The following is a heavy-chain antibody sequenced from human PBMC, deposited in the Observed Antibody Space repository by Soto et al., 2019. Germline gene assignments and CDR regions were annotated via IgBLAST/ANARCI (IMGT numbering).Heavy chain of an antibody. CDR1: GYTFTTSG. CDR2: ISTYNGDT. Sequence: QVQLVQSGPEVRKPGASVKVSCEASGYTFTTSGISWVRQVPGQGLEWMGWISTYNGDTNSAQNFQGRVLMTANTSTSTAYMELMGLKSDGTAVYDWARQGSWPYYYYGLDVWGQGTTVTVSS. J-gene: IGHJ6*02. D-gene: IGHD1-26*01. V-gene: IGHV1-18*01. CDR3: ARQGSWPYYYYGLDV.